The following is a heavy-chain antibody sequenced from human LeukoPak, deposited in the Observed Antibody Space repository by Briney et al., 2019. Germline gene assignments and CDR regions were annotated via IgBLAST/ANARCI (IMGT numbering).Heavy chain of an antibody. J-gene: IGHJ4*02. Sequence: PSETLSLTCAVSGLSFTGYYWSGIRQPPGKGPEWIGEISHTGRTSYNPSLKSRASISLDTSKKQFSLKLSFLTAADMAVYYCTKTSPGVPLELWGQGALVTVSS. CDR2: ISHTGRT. CDR3: TKTSPGVPLEL. D-gene: IGHD7-27*01. CDR1: GLSFTGYY. V-gene: IGHV4-34*01.